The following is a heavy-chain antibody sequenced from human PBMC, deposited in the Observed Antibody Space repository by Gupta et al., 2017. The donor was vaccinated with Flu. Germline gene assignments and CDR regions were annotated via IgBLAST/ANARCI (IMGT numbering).Heavy chain of an antibody. CDR3: AKKIAVAGTNYFDY. J-gene: IGHJ4*02. D-gene: IGHD6-19*01. CDR2: IRGMGGCT. Sequence: EVQLLESGGGLVQPGGSLRLSCAASGFTFSSYAMSWVRPAPGKGLEWVDAIRGMGGCTYYADSVKGRFTIARDNSKNTLYLQMNSLRAEDTAVYYCAKKIAVAGTNYFDYWGQGTLVTVSS. V-gene: IGHV3-23*01. CDR1: GFTFSSYA.